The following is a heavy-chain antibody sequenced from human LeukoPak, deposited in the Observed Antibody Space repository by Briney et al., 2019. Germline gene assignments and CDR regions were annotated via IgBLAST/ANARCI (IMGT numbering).Heavy chain of an antibody. Sequence: GASVEVSCKASGYTFTSYGISWVRQAPGQGLEWMGWISAYNGNTNYAQKLQGRVTMTTDTSTSTAYMELRSLRSDDTAVYYCARGRSVTMVRGVIADAFDIWGQGTMVTVSS. CDR2: ISAYNGNT. D-gene: IGHD3-10*01. V-gene: IGHV1-18*01. CDR3: ARGRSVTMVRGVIADAFDI. J-gene: IGHJ3*02. CDR1: GYTFTSYG.